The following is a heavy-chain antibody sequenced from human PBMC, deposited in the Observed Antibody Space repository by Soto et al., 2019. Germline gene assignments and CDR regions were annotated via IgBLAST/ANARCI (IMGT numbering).Heavy chain of an antibody. D-gene: IGHD4-17*01. J-gene: IGHJ4*02. CDR2: IRSKAYGGTT. Sequence: GGSLRLSCTASRFTFGDYAMSWVRQAPGKGLEWVGFIRSKAYGGTTEYAASVKGRFTISRDDSKSIAYLQMNSLKTEDTAVYYCTRKTYGDLYHFDYWGQGTLVTVSS. V-gene: IGHV3-49*04. CDR3: TRKTYGDLYHFDY. CDR1: RFTFGDYA.